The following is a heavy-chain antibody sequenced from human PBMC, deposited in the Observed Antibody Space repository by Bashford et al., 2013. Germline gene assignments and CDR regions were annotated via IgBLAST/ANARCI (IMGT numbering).Heavy chain of an antibody. J-gene: IGHJ6*02. CDR3: AREGYYHGSGTYAPPHNYGMDV. D-gene: IGHD3-10*01. V-gene: IGHV1-18*01. Sequence: PSVKVSCKASGYTFASYGISWVRQAPGQGLEWMGWISAYNDNTNYAQKLQGRVTMTTDTSTRTAYMELRSLRSDDTAVYYCAREGYYHGSGTYAPPHNYGMDVWGQGTTVTVSS. CDR1: GYTFASYG. CDR2: ISAYNDNT.